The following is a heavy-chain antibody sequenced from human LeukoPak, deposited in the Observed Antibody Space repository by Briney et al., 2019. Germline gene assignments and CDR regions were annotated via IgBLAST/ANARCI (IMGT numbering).Heavy chain of an antibody. Sequence: PSETLSLTCSVSGDSIMSSGSYWGWIRQPPGKALEWIGSVSSSGGTHYSPSLKHRLSISMDTSQNQFSLRLSSVTVADTAVYYCARHIGGGDYADPFDYWGQGTLVTVSS. D-gene: IGHD2-21*02. CDR3: ARHIGGGDYADPFDY. CDR2: VSSSGGT. J-gene: IGHJ4*02. CDR1: GDSIMSSGSY. V-gene: IGHV4-39*01.